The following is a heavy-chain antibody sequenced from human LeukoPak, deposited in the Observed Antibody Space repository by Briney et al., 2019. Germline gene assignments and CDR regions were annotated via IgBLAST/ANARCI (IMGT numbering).Heavy chain of an antibody. Sequence: GGSLRLSCAASGFTFSSYSMNWVRQAPGKGLEWVSSISSSSSYIYYADSVKGRFTISRDNAKNSLYLQMNSLRAEDTAVYYCAKDPSSSWFGDYFDYWGQGTLVTVSS. J-gene: IGHJ4*02. D-gene: IGHD6-13*01. CDR2: ISSSSSYI. CDR3: AKDPSSSWFGDYFDY. CDR1: GFTFSSYS. V-gene: IGHV3-21*04.